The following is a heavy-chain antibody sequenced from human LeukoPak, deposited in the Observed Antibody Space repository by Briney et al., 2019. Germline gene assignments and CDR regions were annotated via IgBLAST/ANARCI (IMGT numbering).Heavy chain of an antibody. D-gene: IGHD3-10*01. Sequence: GGSLRLSCAASGFTFSSYGMHWVRQAPGKGLEWVAVISYDGSKKYYADSVKGRFTISRDYSKNTLYLQMNSLRAEDTAVYYCAKDSVWFGEYTEYYFDYWGQGTLVTVSS. CDR2: ISYDGSKK. CDR3: AKDSVWFGEYTEYYFDY. V-gene: IGHV3-30*18. J-gene: IGHJ4*02. CDR1: GFTFSSYG.